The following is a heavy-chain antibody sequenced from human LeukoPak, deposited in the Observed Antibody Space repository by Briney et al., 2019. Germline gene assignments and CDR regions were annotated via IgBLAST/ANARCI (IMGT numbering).Heavy chain of an antibody. D-gene: IGHD2-15*01. V-gene: IGHV3-30-3*01. J-gene: IGHJ4*02. CDR2: ISYDGSNK. CDR1: GFTFINAW. CDR3: ARDLPWGCSGGSCYSFLDY. Sequence: GGSLRLSCAASGFTFINAWMSWVRQVPGKGLEWVAVISYDGSNKYYADSVKGRFTISRDNSKNTLYLQMNSLRAEDTAVYYCARDLPWGCSGGSCYSFLDYWGQGTLVTVSS.